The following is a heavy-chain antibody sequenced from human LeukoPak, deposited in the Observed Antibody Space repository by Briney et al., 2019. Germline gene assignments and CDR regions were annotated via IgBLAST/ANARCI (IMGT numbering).Heavy chain of an antibody. CDR1: GYTFTSYA. CDR2: INTNTGNP. Sequence: ASVKVSCKASGYTFTSYAMNWVRQAPGQGLEWMGWINTNTGNPTYAQGFTGRFVFSLDTSVSTAYLQVSSLKAEDTAVYYCARDLSMVGSWDPDYYYYYGMDVWGQGTTVTVSS. V-gene: IGHV7-4-1*02. CDR3: ARDLSMVGSWDPDYYYYYGMDV. J-gene: IGHJ6*02. D-gene: IGHD6-13*01.